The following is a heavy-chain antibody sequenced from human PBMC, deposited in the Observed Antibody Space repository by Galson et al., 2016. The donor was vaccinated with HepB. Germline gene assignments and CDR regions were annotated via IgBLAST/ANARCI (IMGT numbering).Heavy chain of an antibody. CDR1: GFTVSGNY. V-gene: IGHV3-66*01. J-gene: IGHJ5*02. Sequence: SLRLSCAASGFTVSGNYMTWVRQAPGKGLEWVSVIYSGGSTYYADSGKDRFTISRDNSKNTLFLQMNSLRAEDTAVYYCAKMANVFPGCFDPWGQGTLVTVSS. CDR3: AKMANVFPGCFDP. D-gene: IGHD2-8*01. CDR2: IYSGGST.